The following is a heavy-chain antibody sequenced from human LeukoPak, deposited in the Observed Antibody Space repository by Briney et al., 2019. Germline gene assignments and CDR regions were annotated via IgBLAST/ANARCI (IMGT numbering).Heavy chain of an antibody. CDR2: IFYSGST. D-gene: IGHD1-14*01. CDR1: GVSISSSIFF. V-gene: IGHV4-39*01. CDR3: ARQTNRGARNFDS. Sequence: SETLSFTCTVSGVSISSSIFFWGWIRQPPGKGLEWMATIFYSGSTYYNPSLKSRVTISADMSKNQFSLKLNSVTAADTAVYHCARQTNRGARNFDSWGQGTVVTVSS. J-gene: IGHJ4*02.